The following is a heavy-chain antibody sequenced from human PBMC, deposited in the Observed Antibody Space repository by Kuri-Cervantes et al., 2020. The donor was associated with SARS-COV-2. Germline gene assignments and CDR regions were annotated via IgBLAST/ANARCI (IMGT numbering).Heavy chain of an antibody. CDR2: INPNSGGT. V-gene: IGHV1-2*04. D-gene: IGHD3-3*01. CDR1: GYTFTGYY. Sequence: ASVKVSCKASGYTFTGYYIHWVRQAPGERLEWMGWINPNSGGTKYAQKFEGWVTLTRDTSIATAYMEVSRLRSDDTAVYYCARGARITILGVLIGGRGNPFFDPWGQGTQVTVSS. CDR3: ARGARITILGVLIGGRGNPFFDP. J-gene: IGHJ5*02.